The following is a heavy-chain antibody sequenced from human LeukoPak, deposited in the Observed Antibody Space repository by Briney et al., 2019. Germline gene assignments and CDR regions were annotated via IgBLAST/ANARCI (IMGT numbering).Heavy chain of an antibody. CDR2: ISAYNGNT. CDR3: ARLGTYYYYYMDV. Sequence: GASVKVSCKASGYTFTSDGISWGRQAPGQGVERMGWISAYNGNTNYAQKLQGRVTMTTDTSTSTAYMELRSLRSDDTAVYYCARLGTYYYYYMDVWGKGTTVTVS. D-gene: IGHD7-27*01. J-gene: IGHJ6*03. V-gene: IGHV1-18*01. CDR1: GYTFTSDG.